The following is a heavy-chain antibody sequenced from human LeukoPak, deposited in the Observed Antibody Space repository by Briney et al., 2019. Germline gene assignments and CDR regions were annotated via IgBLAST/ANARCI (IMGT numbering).Heavy chain of an antibody. V-gene: IGHV3-53*05. D-gene: IGHD3-10*01. CDR3: AREGARYGFGESSYFYYMDV. CDR1: GFTVSSNY. Sequence: QPGGSLRLSCAASGFTVSSNYMSWVRQAPGKGLEWVSVIYSGGSTYYADSVKGRFTISRDNSKNTLYLQMHSLRPEDTAAYYCAREGARYGFGESSYFYYMDVWGKGTTVTISS. CDR2: IYSGGST. J-gene: IGHJ6*03.